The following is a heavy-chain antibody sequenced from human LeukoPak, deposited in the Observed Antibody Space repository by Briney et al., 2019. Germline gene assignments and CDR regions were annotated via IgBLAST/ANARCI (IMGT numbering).Heavy chain of an antibody. D-gene: IGHD3-3*01. V-gene: IGHV1-46*01. CDR3: AREPNTWSGYYFTGHYTVYGMDV. Sequence: ASVKVSCKAFGYTFSSYYMHWVRQAPGQGPEWMGIINPSGGSTSYAQKFQGRVTMTRDTSTSTVYMELTSLRSEDTAVYYCAREPNTWSGYYFTGHYTVYGMDVWGQGTTVTVSS. J-gene: IGHJ6*02. CDR1: GYTFSSYY. CDR2: INPSGGST.